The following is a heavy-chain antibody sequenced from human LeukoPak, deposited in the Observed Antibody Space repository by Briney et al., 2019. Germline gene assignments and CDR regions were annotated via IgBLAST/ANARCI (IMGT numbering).Heavy chain of an antibody. D-gene: IGHD5-24*01. CDR3: ARESEGRDGRYRGFDY. CDR1: GFTFSSYW. Sequence: GGSLRLSCAASGFTFSSYWMSWVRQAPGKGLEWVANIKQDGSEKYYVDSVKGRFTISRDNAKNSLYLQMNSLRAEDTAVYYCARESEGRDGRYRGFDYWGQGTLVTVSS. CDR2: IKQDGSEK. V-gene: IGHV3-7*01. J-gene: IGHJ4*02.